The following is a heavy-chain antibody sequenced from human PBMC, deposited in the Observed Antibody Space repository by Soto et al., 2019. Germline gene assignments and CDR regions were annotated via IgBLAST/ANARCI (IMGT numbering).Heavy chain of an antibody. J-gene: IGHJ6*02. Sequence: GESLKISCKGSGYSFTSYWISWVRQMPGKGLEWMGRIDPSDSYTNYSPSSQGHVTISADKSISTAYLQWSSLKASDTAMYYCAREGPGIAAAGLPNYYYYGMDVWGQGTTVTVSS. D-gene: IGHD6-13*01. CDR1: GYSFTSYW. V-gene: IGHV5-10-1*01. CDR2: IDPSDSYT. CDR3: AREGPGIAAAGLPNYYYYGMDV.